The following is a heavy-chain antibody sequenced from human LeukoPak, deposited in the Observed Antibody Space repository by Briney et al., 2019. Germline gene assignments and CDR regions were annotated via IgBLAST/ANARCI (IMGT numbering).Heavy chain of an antibody. V-gene: IGHV1-69*04. J-gene: IGHJ4*02. CDR2: IIPILGIA. CDR3: ASSTVTGWSNYFDY. D-gene: IGHD4-17*01. Sequence: SVKVSCKASGGTFSSYAISWVRQAPGQGLGWMGRIIPILGIANYAQKFQGRVTITADKSTSTAYMELSSLRSEDTAVYYCASSTVTGWSNYFDYWGQGTLVTVSS. CDR1: GGTFSSYA.